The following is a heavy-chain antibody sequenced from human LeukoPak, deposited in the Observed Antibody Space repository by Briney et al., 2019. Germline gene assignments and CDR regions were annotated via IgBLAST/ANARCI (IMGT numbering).Heavy chain of an antibody. V-gene: IGHV3-30-3*01. J-gene: IGHJ4*02. Sequence: GGSLRLSCAASGFTFSSYAMHWVRQAPGKGLEWVAVISYDGSNKYYADSVKGRFTISRDNSKNTLYLQMNSLRAEDTAVYYCAKGVGSWGYYFDYWGQGTLVTVSS. CDR1: GFTFSSYA. CDR3: AKGVGSWGYYFDY. D-gene: IGHD1-26*01. CDR2: ISYDGSNK.